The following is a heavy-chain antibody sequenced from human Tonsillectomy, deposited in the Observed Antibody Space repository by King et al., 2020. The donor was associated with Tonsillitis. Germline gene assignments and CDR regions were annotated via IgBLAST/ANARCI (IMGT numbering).Heavy chain of an antibody. Sequence: VQLVESGGGLVQPGGSLRLSCAASGFTFSSYAMSWVRQAPGKGLEWVSAISGSGGSTYYADSVKGRFTISRDNSKNKLFLQMNSRRGEDTAVYYCAKSRTYVVMGAFDIWGQGTMVTVSS. J-gene: IGHJ3*02. CDR1: GFTFSSYA. V-gene: IGHV3-23*04. CDR2: ISGSGGST. CDR3: AKSRTYVVMGAFDI. D-gene: IGHD3-22*01.